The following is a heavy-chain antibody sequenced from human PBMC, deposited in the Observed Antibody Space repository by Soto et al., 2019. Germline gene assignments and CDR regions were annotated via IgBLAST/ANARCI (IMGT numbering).Heavy chain of an antibody. V-gene: IGHV5-51*01. J-gene: IGHJ6*02. Sequence: GESLKLSCKASGYSFTTYWIAWVRPLPGKGLEWMGIIYPGDFETRYSPSFQGQVTISADRSTSTAYLQWNSLKASDTAMYYCARHESFIYSYYGMDVWGQGTTVTVSS. CDR2: IYPGDFET. CDR1: GYSFTTYW. CDR3: ARHESFIYSYYGMDV. D-gene: IGHD2-21*01.